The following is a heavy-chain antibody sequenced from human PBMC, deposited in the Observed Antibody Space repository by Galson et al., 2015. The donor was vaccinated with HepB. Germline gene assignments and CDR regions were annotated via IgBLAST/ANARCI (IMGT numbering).Heavy chain of an antibody. D-gene: IGHD3-3*01. Sequence: LRLSCAASGFTFHDYAMHWVRQAPGKGLEWVLGISWNSGNIGYADSVKGRFTISRDNAKNSLYLQISSLRAEDTAFYYCARGMFLEWLKPFDPWGQGTLVTVSS. CDR2: ISWNSGNI. J-gene: IGHJ5*02. CDR1: GFTFHDYA. CDR3: ARGMFLEWLKPFDP. V-gene: IGHV3-9*01.